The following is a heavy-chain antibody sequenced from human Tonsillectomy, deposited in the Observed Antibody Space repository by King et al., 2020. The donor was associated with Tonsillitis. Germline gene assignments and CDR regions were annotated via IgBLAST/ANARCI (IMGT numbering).Heavy chain of an antibody. V-gene: IGHV1-69*01. Sequence: VQLVESGAEVKKPGSSVKVSCKASGGTFSSYAISWVRQAPGQGLEWMGGIIPIFGTANYAQKFQGRVTITADESTSTAYMELSSLRSEDTAVYYCASRTSSNPAYYYYGMDVWGQGTTVTVSS. D-gene: IGHD2-2*01. CDR2: IIPIFGTA. CDR3: ASRTSSNPAYYYYGMDV. J-gene: IGHJ6*02. CDR1: GGTFSSYA.